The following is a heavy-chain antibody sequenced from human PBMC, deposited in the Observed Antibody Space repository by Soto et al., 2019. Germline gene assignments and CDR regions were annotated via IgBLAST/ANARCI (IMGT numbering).Heavy chain of an antibody. D-gene: IGHD3-16*01. CDR1: GYSFTNND. V-gene: IGHV1-8*01. Sequence: ASVRVSCKASGYSFTNNDVSWVRQATGQGLEWMGWMNPGSGDTGYAQKFQGRVTMTRDISIATAYMELSSLRSDDTAIYYCARMETFGSLNWFDPWGQGTLVTVSS. CDR3: ARMETFGSLNWFDP. CDR2: MNPGSGDT. J-gene: IGHJ5*02.